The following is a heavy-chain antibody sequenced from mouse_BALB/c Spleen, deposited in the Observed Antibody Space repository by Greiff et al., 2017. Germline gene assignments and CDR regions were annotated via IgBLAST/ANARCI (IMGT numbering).Heavy chain of an antibody. V-gene: IGHV1-5*01. CDR1: GYTFTSYW. D-gene: IGHD1-1*01. CDR2: IFPGNSDT. CDR3: TRKEVTTVVPFAY. Sequence: EVQLQQSGTVLARPGASVKMSCKASGYTFTSYWLHWVNQRPGQGLEWIGAIFPGNSDTSYNQKFKGKAKLTAVTSTSTAYVELSSLTNEDSAVYYCTRKEVTTVVPFAYWGQGTLVTVSA. J-gene: IGHJ3*01.